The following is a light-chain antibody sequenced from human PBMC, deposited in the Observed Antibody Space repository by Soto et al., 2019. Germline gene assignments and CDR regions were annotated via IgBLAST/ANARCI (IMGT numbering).Light chain of an antibody. J-gene: IGKJ2*01. Sequence: EIVMTQSPATLSVSPGERATLSCRASQTLRRTYIAWYQRKPGQAPRVLIYGASKRATGIPDRFSGSGSGTDFSLTISRLEPEDFAVYYCHQYDNAPQTYGQGTKVDIK. CDR2: GAS. CDR1: QTLRRTY. V-gene: IGKV3-20*01. CDR3: HQYDNAPQT.